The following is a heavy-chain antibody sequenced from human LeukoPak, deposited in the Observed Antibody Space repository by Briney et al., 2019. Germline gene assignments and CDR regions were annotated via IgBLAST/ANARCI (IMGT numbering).Heavy chain of an antibody. D-gene: IGHD3-3*01. V-gene: IGHV3-11*01. CDR2: ISSSGSTI. CDR3: ARDRASGYYDY. Sequence: GGSLRLSCAASGSTFSDYYMSWIRQAPGKGLEWVSYISSSGSTIYYADSVKGRFTISRDNAKNSLYLQMNSLRAEDTAVYYCARDRASGYYDYWGQGTLVTVSS. CDR1: GSTFSDYY. J-gene: IGHJ4*02.